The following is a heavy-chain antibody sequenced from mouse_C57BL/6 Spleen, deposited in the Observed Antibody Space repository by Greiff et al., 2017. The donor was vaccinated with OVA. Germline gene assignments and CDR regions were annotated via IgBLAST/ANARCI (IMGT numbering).Heavy chain of an antibody. J-gene: IGHJ3*01. CDR1: GYSITSCYY. CDR3: ARVDGYLAWFAY. D-gene: IGHD2-3*01. Sequence: EVKLVESGPGLVKPSPSLYLTCSVTGYSITSCYYWNWNRRFPGNKLEWMGYISYDGRNNYNPSLKNRISITRDTSKNQFFLKLNSVTTEDTATYYGARVDGYLAWFAYWGQGTPVTVSA. V-gene: IGHV3-6*01. CDR2: ISYDGRN.